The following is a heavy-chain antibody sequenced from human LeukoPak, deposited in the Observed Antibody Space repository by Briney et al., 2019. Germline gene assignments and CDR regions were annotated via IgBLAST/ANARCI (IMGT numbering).Heavy chain of an antibody. V-gene: IGHV3-30*02. J-gene: IGHJ3*02. CDR1: GFTFNTYG. D-gene: IGHD3-16*02. CDR2: IRYDGSNK. CDR3: ARDFVLDDAFDI. Sequence: GGSLRLSCAASGFTFNTYGMHWFRQAPGKGLEWVAFIRYDGSNKHYAASVKGRSTISRDNSKNALYLQMNSLRAEDTAVYYCARDFVLDDAFDIWGQGTMVTVSS.